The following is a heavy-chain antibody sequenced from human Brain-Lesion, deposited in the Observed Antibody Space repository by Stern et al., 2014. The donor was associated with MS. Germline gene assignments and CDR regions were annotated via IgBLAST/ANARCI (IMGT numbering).Heavy chain of an antibody. CDR3: ARLTGIIDS. CDR2: IYYSGTT. V-gene: IGHV4-39*01. J-gene: IGHJ4*02. Sequence: VQLVQSGPGLVKPSETLSLTCTVSGGSISRSTYYWGWIRQPPGKGLEWIGNIYYSGTTYYDPSLKSRVTISVHAATTQFSLKLTSVTAADTAVYYCARLTGIIDSWGQGTLVAVSS. CDR1: GGSISRSTYY. D-gene: IGHD5-24*01.